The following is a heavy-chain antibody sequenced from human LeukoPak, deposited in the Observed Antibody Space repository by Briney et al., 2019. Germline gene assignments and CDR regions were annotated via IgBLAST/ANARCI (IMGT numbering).Heavy chain of an antibody. Sequence: PGGSLRLSCAGSGFTFSGYWMSWVRQAPGKGLEWVANIKQDGSNKYYVDSVKGRFTISRDNAKNSLSPQMNSLRAEDTGVYYCTRNEVWGQGTLVTVSS. J-gene: IGHJ4*02. CDR2: IKQDGSNK. CDR1: GFTFSGYW. D-gene: IGHD1-1*01. V-gene: IGHV3-7*01. CDR3: TRNEV.